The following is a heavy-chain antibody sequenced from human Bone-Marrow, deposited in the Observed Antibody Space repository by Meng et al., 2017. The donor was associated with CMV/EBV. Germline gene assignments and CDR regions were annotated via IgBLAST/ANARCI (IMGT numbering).Heavy chain of an antibody. D-gene: IGHD2-2*01. V-gene: IGHV4-34*01. CDR1: GGSFSGYY. CDR3: ARGPDCSSTSCTDY. Sequence: SETLSLTCAVYGGSFSGYYWSWIRQPPGKGLEWIGEINHSGSTNYNPSLQSRVTISVDTSKNQFSLKLSSVTAADTAVYYCARGPDCSSTSCTDYWGEGTLVTASS. CDR2: INHSGST. J-gene: IGHJ4*02.